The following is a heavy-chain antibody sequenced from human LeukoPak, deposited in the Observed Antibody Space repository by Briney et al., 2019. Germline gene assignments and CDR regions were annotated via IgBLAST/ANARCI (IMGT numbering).Heavy chain of an antibody. V-gene: IGHV3-53*01. CDR1: GVTVSGDY. CDR3: ARHDWFDP. J-gene: IGHJ5*02. CDR2: MYDGGAT. Sequence: GGSLRLSCAVSGVTVSGDYMSWVRQAPGKGLEWVAVMYDGGATYYADSVKGRFTISRDNSKNTLYLQMNSLRVEDTAVYYCARHDWFDPWGHGTLVTVSS. D-gene: IGHD3-3*01.